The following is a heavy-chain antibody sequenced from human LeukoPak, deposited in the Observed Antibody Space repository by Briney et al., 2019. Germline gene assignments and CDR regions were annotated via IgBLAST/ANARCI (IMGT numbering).Heavy chain of an antibody. CDR1: GFTFSSYG. V-gene: IGHV3-30*02. J-gene: IGHJ3*02. D-gene: IGHD3-22*01. Sequence: GGSLRLSCAASGFTFSSYGMHWVRQAPGKGLEWVAFIRYDGSNKYYADSVKGRFTISRDNSKNTLYLQMNSLRAEDTAVYYCARCSSGYYSPDAFDIWGQGTMVTVSS. CDR2: IRYDGSNK. CDR3: ARCSSGYYSPDAFDI.